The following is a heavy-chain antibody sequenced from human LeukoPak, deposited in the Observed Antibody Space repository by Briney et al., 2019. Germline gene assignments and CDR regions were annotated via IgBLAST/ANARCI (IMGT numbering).Heavy chain of an antibody. D-gene: IGHD6-19*01. J-gene: IGHJ3*02. CDR2: ISGSGGST. CDR1: GFTFSSYA. V-gene: IGHV3-23*01. Sequence: GGSLRLSCAASGFTFSSYAMSWVRQAPRKGLEWVSVISGSGGSTYYADSVKGRFTISRDNSKNTLYLQMNSLRAEDTAAYYCAKVYSSGWSTDAFDIWGQGTMVTVSS. CDR3: AKVYSSGWSTDAFDI.